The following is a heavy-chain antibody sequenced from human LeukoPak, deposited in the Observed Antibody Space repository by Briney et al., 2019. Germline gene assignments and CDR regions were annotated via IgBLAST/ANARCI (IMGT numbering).Heavy chain of an antibody. CDR3: ARVKDPYDAFDI. CDR1: GGSISSYY. V-gene: IGHV4-59*01. CDR2: IYYSGST. J-gene: IGHJ3*02. Sequence: SETLSLTCTVSGGSISSYYWSWIRQPPGKGLKWIGYIYYSGSTNYNPSLKSRVTISVDTSKNQFSLKLSSVTAADTAVYYCARVKDPYDAFDIWGQGTMVTVSS.